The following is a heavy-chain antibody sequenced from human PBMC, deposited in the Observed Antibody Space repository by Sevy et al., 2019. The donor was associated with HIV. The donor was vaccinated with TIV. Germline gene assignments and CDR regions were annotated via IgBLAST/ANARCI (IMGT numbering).Heavy chain of an antibody. D-gene: IGHD1-26*01. J-gene: IGHJ3*02. CDR2: IGTAGDT. Sequence: GGSLRLSCAASGFTFSRYDMHWVRQATGKGLEWVSSIGTAGDTYYPGSVKGRFTISRENAKKSLYLQMNSLRAGYTAVYYCARGTRYSGSYYLGDDAFDIWGQGTMVTVSS. CDR1: GFTFSRYD. CDR3: ARGTRYSGSYYLGDDAFDI. V-gene: IGHV3-13*01.